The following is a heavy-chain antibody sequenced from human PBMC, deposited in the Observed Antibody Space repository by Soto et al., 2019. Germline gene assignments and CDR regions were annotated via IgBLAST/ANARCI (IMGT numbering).Heavy chain of an antibody. CDR1: GFTFGSYW. Sequence: EVQLVESGGGLVQPGGSLRLSCAVSGFTFGSYWMNWVRLIPGKGLEWVAYIKPDGSATYYVDSVKGRFTISRDNAKNSLYLQMNSLRAEDTAVYYCARPYYYDTRAFDIWGQGTMVTVSS. V-gene: IGHV3-7*01. CDR2: IKPDGSAT. CDR3: ARPYYYDTRAFDI. J-gene: IGHJ3*02. D-gene: IGHD3-22*01.